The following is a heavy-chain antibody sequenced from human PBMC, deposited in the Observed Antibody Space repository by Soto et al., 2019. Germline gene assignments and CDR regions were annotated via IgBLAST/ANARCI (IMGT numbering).Heavy chain of an antibody. CDR1: GFTFSDHY. D-gene: IGHD3-16*01. CDR2: ISSSGSSM. Sequence: GGSLRLSCAASGFTFSDHYVSWILQAPGQGLEWVSYISSSGSSMYYADSVKGRFAMSRGNAKSTLYLQMNSLRADDKAVYYCERLLDSWGEPHYFDSWGQGTMVTVYS. V-gene: IGHV3-11*01. J-gene: IGHJ4*02. CDR3: ERLLDSWGEPHYFDS.